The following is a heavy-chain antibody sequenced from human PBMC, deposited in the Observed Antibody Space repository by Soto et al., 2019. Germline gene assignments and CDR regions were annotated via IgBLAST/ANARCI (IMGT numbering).Heavy chain of an antibody. CDR3: VKGSDVARQELDY. CDR1: GFTFSNFG. D-gene: IGHD3-3*01. V-gene: IGHV3-30*18. Sequence: VQLMESGGGLVQPGGSLRLSCAASGFTFSNFGMHWVRQAPGKGLEWVAAISADGSDKYFSGSLKGRFTISRDNSKNTLFLQMNSLRLEDTAVYYCVKGSDVARQELDYWGQGTLVMVSS. J-gene: IGHJ4*02. CDR2: ISADGSDK.